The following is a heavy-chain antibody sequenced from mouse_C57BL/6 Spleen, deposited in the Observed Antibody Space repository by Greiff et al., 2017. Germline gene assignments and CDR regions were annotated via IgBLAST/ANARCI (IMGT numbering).Heavy chain of an antibody. J-gene: IGHJ4*01. CDR2: IDPSDSYT. CDR1: GYTFTSYW. Sequence: VQLQQPGAELVKPGASVKLSCKASGYTFTSYWMQWVKQRPGQGLEWIGEIDPSDSYTNYNQKFKGKATLTVDTSSSTAYMQLSSLTSEDSAVYYCARSRYSNYRSAMDYWGKGTSVTVSS. CDR3: ARSRYSNYRSAMDY. V-gene: IGHV1-50*01. D-gene: IGHD2-5*01.